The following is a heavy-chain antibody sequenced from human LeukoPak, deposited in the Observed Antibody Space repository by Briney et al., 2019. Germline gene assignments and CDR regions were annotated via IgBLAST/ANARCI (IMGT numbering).Heavy chain of an antibody. CDR3: AKAGGFCSSTACPRSAFDI. D-gene: IGHD2-2*01. Sequence: PGGSLRLSCAGSGLTFNNYAMTWVRQAPGKGLEWVSGISYSGSNTYYADSVKGRFTISRDNSNNTLYLQMNSLRAEDTALYYCAKAGGFCSSTACPRSAFDIWGQGTLVTVSS. J-gene: IGHJ3*02. V-gene: IGHV3-23*01. CDR1: GLTFNNYA. CDR2: ISYSGSNT.